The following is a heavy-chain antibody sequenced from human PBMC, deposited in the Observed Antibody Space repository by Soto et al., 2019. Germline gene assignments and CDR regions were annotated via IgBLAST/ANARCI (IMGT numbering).Heavy chain of an antibody. Sequence: ASVKVSCKASGYTFANYYIHWVRQAPGQGLEWMGIMNPSGGSTTYAQKFQGRVTMTSDTSTRTIYMELTSLRSEDTAVYYCARDGRYYDSSGYYSIVDYWGQGTLVTVSS. CDR3: ARDGRYYDSSGYYSIVDY. D-gene: IGHD3-22*01. CDR1: GYTFANYY. CDR2: MNPSGGST. V-gene: IGHV1-46*03. J-gene: IGHJ4*02.